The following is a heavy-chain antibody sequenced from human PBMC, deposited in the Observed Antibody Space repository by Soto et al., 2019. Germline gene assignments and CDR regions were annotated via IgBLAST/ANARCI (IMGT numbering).Heavy chain of an antibody. V-gene: IGHV4-30-2*01. D-gene: IGHD1-26*01. J-gene: IGHJ6*02. CDR3: ARGWWEREGYLMDV. CDR1: GGSISSGGYS. CDR2: IYNSGST. Sequence: SETLSLTCAVSGGSISSGGYSWSWIRQPPGKGLEWIGYIYNSGSTYYKPSLKSRVTISVDRSKKQFSLKLNSVTAADKAVYYCARGWWEREGYLMDVWGQGTTVTVSS.